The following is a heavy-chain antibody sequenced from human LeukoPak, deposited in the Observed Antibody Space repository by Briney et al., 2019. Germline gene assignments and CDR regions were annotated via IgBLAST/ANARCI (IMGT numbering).Heavy chain of an antibody. CDR1: GGSISGINYY. D-gene: IGHD3-10*01. V-gene: IGHV4-61*02. Sequence: SETLSLTCTVSGGSISGINYYWTWIRQPAGKGLEWIGRIYTTGSSNYNLSLKSRVTISVDTSNNQFSLKLSSVTAADTAVYYCARVSPSGVWDVWGQGTTVTVSS. J-gene: IGHJ6*02. CDR3: ARVSPSGVWDV. CDR2: IYTTGSS.